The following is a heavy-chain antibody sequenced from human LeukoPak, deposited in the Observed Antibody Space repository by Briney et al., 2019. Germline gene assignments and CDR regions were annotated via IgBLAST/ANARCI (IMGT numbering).Heavy chain of an antibody. V-gene: IGHV4-59*12. J-gene: IGHJ4*02. Sequence: PSETLSLTCTVSGGSISDYYWNWIRQPPGKGLEWIGYMSYSGSTNYNPSLNSRVSISVDTSKNQFSLRLSSVTAADTAVYYCASTVTTHKKYFDYWGQGTLVTVSS. CDR3: ASTVTTHKKYFDY. CDR2: MSYSGST. CDR1: GGSISDYY. D-gene: IGHD4-17*01.